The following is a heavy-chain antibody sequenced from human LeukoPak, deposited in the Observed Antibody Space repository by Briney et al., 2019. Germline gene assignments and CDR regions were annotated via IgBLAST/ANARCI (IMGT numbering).Heavy chain of an antibody. CDR3: ARGGVVPAAIDY. J-gene: IGHJ4*02. CDR2: IIPILGTA. D-gene: IGHD2-2*01. V-gene: IGHV1-69*04. Sequence: SVKVSCKASGGTFSSYAISWVRQAPGQGLEWMGRIIPILGTANYAQKFQGRVTITADKSTSTAYMELSSLRSEDTAVYYCARGGVVPAAIDYWGQGTLVTVSS. CDR1: GGTFSSYA.